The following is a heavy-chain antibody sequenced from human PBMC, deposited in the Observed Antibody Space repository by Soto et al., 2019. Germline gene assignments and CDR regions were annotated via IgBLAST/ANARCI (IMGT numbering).Heavy chain of an antibody. CDR2: IHHSGST. J-gene: IGHJ4*02. D-gene: IGHD4-4*01. CDR1: GYSISSVYY. V-gene: IGHV4-38-2*01. CDR3: ARWTPSNYINY. Sequence: PSETLSLTCAVSGYSISSVYYWGWMRQPPGKGLEWIGSIHHSGSTYNNPSLKSRVIMSVDTSKNQFSLNLTSVTAADTAVYYCARWTPSNYINYWGQGILVTVSS.